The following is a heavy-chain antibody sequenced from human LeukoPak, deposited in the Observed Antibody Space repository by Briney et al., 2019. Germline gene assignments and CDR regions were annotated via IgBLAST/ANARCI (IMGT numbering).Heavy chain of an antibody. J-gene: IGHJ4*02. V-gene: IGHV4-39*07. CDR1: GGSLSSNNYY. CDR2: IHYSGAT. Sequence: PSETLSLTCTVSGGSLSSNNYYWGWIRQPPGKGLEWIATIHYSGATYYKPSLKSRVTISVDTSKNQFSLKVTSVTAADTAVYYCARMFDYYDSRGYFDYWGQGTLVTVSS. CDR3: ARMFDYYDSRGYFDY. D-gene: IGHD3-22*01.